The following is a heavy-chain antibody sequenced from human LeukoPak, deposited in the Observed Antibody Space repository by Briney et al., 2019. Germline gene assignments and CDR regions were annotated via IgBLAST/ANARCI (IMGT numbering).Heavy chain of an antibody. J-gene: IGHJ3*01. Sequence: GESLKISCKGSGYNFDSYWLAWVRHVPGKGLEWMGILFPRNSDTRYSPSFQGHVTISADKSINTAYLEWRSLKATDNAIYFCARQQMGFATGGSGFDPWGQGTVVIVSS. CDR3: ARQQMGFATGGSGFDP. CDR1: GYNFDSYW. D-gene: IGHD1-26*01. V-gene: IGHV5-51*01. CDR2: LFPRNSDT.